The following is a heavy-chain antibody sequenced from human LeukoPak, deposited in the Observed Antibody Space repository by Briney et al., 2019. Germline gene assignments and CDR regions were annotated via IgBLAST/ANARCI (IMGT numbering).Heavy chain of an antibody. Sequence: QAGGSLRLSCAASGFTFSSYAMSWVRQAPGKGLEWVSAISGSGGSTYYADSVKGRFTISRDNSKNTLYLQMNSLRAEDTAVYYCAKAVRFLEWLSSHNWFDPWGQGTLVTVSS. D-gene: IGHD3-3*01. V-gene: IGHV3-23*01. CDR3: AKAVRFLEWLSSHNWFDP. CDR1: GFTFSSYA. J-gene: IGHJ5*02. CDR2: ISGSGGST.